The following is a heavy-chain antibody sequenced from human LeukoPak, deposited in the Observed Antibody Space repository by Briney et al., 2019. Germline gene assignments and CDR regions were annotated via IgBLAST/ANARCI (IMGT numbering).Heavy chain of an antibody. Sequence: ASVKVSCKASGYTFTSYGISWVRQAPGQGLEWMRWISAYNGNTNYAQKLQGRVTMTTDTSTSTAYMELRSLRSDGTAVYYCARGREYCSSTSCYTYYMDVWGKGTTVTVSS. D-gene: IGHD2-2*02. V-gene: IGHV1-18*01. CDR1: GYTFTSYG. CDR2: ISAYNGNT. CDR3: ARGREYCSSTSCYTYYMDV. J-gene: IGHJ6*03.